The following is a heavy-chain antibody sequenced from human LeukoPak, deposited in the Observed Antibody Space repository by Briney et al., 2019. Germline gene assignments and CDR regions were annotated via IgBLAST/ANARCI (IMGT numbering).Heavy chain of an antibody. Sequence: SETLSLTCAVYGVSFSGYYWSWLRQPPGKGREWIVEINHSGSTNYNPSLKSRVTISVDTSKNQFSLKLSSVTAADTAVYYCASEIDCSSTSCHDWFDPWGQGTLVTVSS. J-gene: IGHJ5*02. CDR1: GVSFSGYY. D-gene: IGHD2-2*01. CDR2: INHSGST. V-gene: IGHV4-34*01. CDR3: ASEIDCSSTSCHDWFDP.